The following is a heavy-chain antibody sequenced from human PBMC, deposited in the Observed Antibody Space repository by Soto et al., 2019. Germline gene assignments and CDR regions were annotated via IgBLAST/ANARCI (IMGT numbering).Heavy chain of an antibody. V-gene: IGHV1-3*01. CDR3: ARDPLPRGYSYGFYYLDT. Sequence: ASVKVSCKASGYTFTSYAMHWVRQAPGQRLEWMGWINAGNGNTKYSQKFQGRVTITRDTSASTAYMELSSLRSEDTAVYYCARDPLPRGYSYGFYYLDTWGKETLVTVSS. J-gene: IGHJ5*02. CDR1: GYTFTSYA. CDR2: INAGNGNT. D-gene: IGHD5-18*01.